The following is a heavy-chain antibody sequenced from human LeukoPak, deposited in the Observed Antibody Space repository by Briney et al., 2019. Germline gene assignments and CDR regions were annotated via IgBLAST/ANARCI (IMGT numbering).Heavy chain of an antibody. Sequence: ASVKVSCKASGYTFTSYGISWVRQAPGQGLEWMGWISTYNGHTNYAQKLQGRVTMTTDTSTSTAYMEMRSLRSDDTAVYYCARGGRWELPRPYAFDIWGQGTMVTVSS. CDR3: ARGGRWELPRPYAFDI. CDR1: GYTFTSYG. D-gene: IGHD1-26*01. J-gene: IGHJ3*02. CDR2: ISTYNGHT. V-gene: IGHV1-18*01.